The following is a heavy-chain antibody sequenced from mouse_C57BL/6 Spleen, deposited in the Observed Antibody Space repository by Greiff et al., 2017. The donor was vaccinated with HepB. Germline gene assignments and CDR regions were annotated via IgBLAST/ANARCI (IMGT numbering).Heavy chain of an antibody. D-gene: IGHD2-1*01. CDR2: IYPGDGDT. Sequence: QVQLQQSGPELVKPGASVKISCKASGYAFSSSWMNWVKQRPGKGLEWIGRIYPGDGDTNYNGKFKGKATLTADKSSSTAYMQLSSLTSEDSAVYFCARSEIYYGNYGGNYWGQGTTLTVSS. V-gene: IGHV1-82*01. J-gene: IGHJ2*01. CDR1: GYAFSSSW. CDR3: ARSEIYYGNYGGNY.